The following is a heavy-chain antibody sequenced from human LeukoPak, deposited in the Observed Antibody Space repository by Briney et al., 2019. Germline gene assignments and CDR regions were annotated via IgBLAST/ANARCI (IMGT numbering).Heavy chain of an antibody. J-gene: IGHJ4*02. CDR3: ARIGAGSSRDY. Sequence: TPGGSLRLSCAASGFTFSSYSMNWVRQAPGKGLEWVSSIVGSSSTYYADSLKGRFTISRDNAKNSLYLQMNSLRAEDTAVYYCARIGAGSSRDYWGQGTLVTVSS. CDR2: IVGSSST. D-gene: IGHD6-13*01. CDR1: GFTFSSYS. V-gene: IGHV3-21*01.